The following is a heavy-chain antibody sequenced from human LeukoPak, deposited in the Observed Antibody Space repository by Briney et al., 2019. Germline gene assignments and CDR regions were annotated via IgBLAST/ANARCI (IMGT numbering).Heavy chain of an antibody. CDR2: IYHSGST. V-gene: IGHV4-4*02. CDR1: GGSISSSNW. D-gene: IGHD6-13*01. J-gene: IGHJ3*02. CDR3: AKEGSSWPYDAFDI. Sequence: PSGTLSLTCAVSGGSISSSNWWSWVRQPPGKGLEWIGEIYHSGSTNYNPSLKSRVTISVDKSKNQFSLKLSSVTAADTAVYYCAKEGSSWPYDAFDIWGQGTMVTVSS.